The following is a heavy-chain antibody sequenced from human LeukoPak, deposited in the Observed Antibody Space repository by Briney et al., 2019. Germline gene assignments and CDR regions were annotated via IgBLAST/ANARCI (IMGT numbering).Heavy chain of an antibody. CDR2: VSGSGGST. CDR3: AALDY. CDR1: GFTFSSYA. Sequence: GGSLRLSCAAFGFTFSSYAMSWVRQGPGKGLEWVSTVSGSGGSTYYADSVKGRFTISKDNSMNTLYLQMGSLSADDTAVYYCAALDYWGQGTLVTVSS. J-gene: IGHJ4*02. V-gene: IGHV3-23*01.